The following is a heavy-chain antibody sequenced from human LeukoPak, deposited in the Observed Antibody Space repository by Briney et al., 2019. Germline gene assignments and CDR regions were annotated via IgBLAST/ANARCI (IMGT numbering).Heavy chain of an antibody. J-gene: IGHJ4*02. V-gene: IGHV3-33*01. CDR2: IWYDGSNK. CDR1: GFTFRSYG. CDR3: ARMGGYSGYDLNY. Sequence: PGGSLRLSCAASGFTFRSYGMHWVRQASGKGLEWVADIWYDGSNKYYADSVKGRFTISRDNSRNTLYLQMNSLRAEDTAVYYCARMGGYSGYDLNYWGQGTLVTVSS. D-gene: IGHD5-12*01.